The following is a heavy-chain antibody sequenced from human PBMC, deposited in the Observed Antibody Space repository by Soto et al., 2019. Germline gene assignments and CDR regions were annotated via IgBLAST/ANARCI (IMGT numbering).Heavy chain of an antibody. V-gene: IGHV4-59*01. J-gene: IGHJ3*02. CDR1: GGSISSYY. D-gene: IGHD3-16*01. CDR3: ARGLGILDAFDI. CDR2: IYYSGST. Sequence: PSETLSLTCTVSGGSISSYYCSWIRQPPGKGLEWSGYIYYSGSTNYTPSLKSRVTISVDTSKSQFSLKMSSVTAADTAVYYCARGLGILDAFDIWGQGTMVTVSS.